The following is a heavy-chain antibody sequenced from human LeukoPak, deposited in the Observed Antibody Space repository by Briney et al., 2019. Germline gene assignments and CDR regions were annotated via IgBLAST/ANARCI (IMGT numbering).Heavy chain of an antibody. D-gene: IGHD3-10*01. J-gene: IGHJ6*03. V-gene: IGHV1-24*01. Sequence: ASVKVSCKVSGYTLTELSMHWVRQAPGKGLEWMGGFDPEDGETIYAQKFQGRVTMTEDTSTDTAYMELSSLRSEDTAVYYCARGRAWFGEHSYYYYYMDVWGKGTTVTVSS. CDR2: FDPEDGET. CDR1: GYTLTELS. CDR3: ARGRAWFGEHSYYYYYMDV.